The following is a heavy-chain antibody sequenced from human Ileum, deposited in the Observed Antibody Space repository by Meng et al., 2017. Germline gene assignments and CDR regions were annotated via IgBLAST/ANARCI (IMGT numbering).Heavy chain of an antibody. J-gene: IGHJ4*02. CDR1: GGSMSGTGTYY. D-gene: IGHD3/OR15-3a*01. V-gene: IGHV4-39*07. CDR3: GGAPDF. CDR2: HYYSGST. Sequence: TLSLTCTVSGGSMSGTGTYYWGWIRQPPGKGLEWIGSHYYSGSTYYNPSLKSRVTISVDVSKSQFSLKLTSVTAADTAMYYCGGAPDFWGPGTLVTVSS.